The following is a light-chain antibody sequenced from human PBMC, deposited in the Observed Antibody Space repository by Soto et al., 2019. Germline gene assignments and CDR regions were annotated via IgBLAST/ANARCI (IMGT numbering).Light chain of an antibody. Sequence: EIVLTQSPVTLSLSPGDRATLSCRASQTVSTYLAWYQQKPGQAPRLLIYDASNRATGIPARFSGSGSGTDFTHTIRRLEPEDFTVYSCQQPNKWPPDITFGRGTRMDI. CDR2: DAS. V-gene: IGKV3-11*01. CDR1: QTVSTY. J-gene: IGKJ5*01. CDR3: QQPNKWPPDIT.